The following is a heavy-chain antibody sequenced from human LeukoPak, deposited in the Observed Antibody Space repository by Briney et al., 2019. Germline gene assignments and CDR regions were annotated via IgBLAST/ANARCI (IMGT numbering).Heavy chain of an antibody. CDR1: GFTFTTSA. J-gene: IGHJ3*02. D-gene: IGHD2-8*02. CDR2: IVVGSGNT. V-gene: IGHV1-58*01. Sequence: ASVKVSCTASGFTFTTSAVQWVRQARGQRLEWIGRIVVGSGNTDHAQKFQGRLTITRDISTSTAYMELSSLTSDDTAVYYCAAVPNANAWYWDDAFDIWGQGTMVTVSS. CDR3: AAVPNANAWYWDDAFDI.